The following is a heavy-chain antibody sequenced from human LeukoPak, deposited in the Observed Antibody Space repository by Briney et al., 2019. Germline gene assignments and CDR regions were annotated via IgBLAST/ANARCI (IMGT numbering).Heavy chain of an antibody. J-gene: IGHJ5*02. D-gene: IGHD2-2*01. CDR3: AGAGYCSSTSCSMSGWFDP. V-gene: IGHV1-18*01. Sequence: GASVKVSCKASGYTFTSYGISWVRQAPGQGLEWMGWISAYNGNTNYAQKLQGRVTMTTDTSTSTAYMELRSLRSDDTAVYYCAGAGYCSSTSCSMSGWFDPWGQGTLVTVSS. CDR2: ISAYNGNT. CDR1: GYTFTSYG.